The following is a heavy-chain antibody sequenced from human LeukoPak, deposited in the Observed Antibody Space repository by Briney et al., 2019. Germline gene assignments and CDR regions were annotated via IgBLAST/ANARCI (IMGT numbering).Heavy chain of an antibody. CDR3: ARVPTATMYFDY. V-gene: IGHV4-39*07. Sequence: SETLSLTCTVSGGSISSGGYYWSWIRQPPGKGLEWIGEINHSGSTNYNPSLKSRVTISVDTSKNQFSLKLSSVTAADTAVYYCARVPTATMYFDYRGQGTLVTVSS. J-gene: IGHJ4*02. CDR1: GGSISSGGYY. D-gene: IGHD5-12*01. CDR2: INHSGST.